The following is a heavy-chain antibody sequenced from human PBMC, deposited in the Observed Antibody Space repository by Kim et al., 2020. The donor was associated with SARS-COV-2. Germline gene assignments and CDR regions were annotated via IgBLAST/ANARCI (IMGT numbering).Heavy chain of an antibody. J-gene: IGHJ5*02. CDR2: GSEQ. D-gene: IGHD5-12*01. V-gene: IGHV3-7*01. CDR3: GRGRLGIDP. Sequence: GSEQSYVDSVNGRFTISRDNAKNSLHLQTNSLRAEDTAVYYCGRGRLGIDPWGQGTLVTVSS.